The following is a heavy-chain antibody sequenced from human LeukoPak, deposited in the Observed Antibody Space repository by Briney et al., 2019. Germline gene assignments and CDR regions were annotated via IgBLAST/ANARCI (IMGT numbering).Heavy chain of an antibody. CDR2: IIPIFGTA. CDR1: GGTFSSYA. J-gene: IGHJ6*03. D-gene: IGHD4-11*01. CDR3: ARDHPHDYSNYDYYYMDV. V-gene: IGHV1-69*13. Sequence: SVKVSCEASGGTFSSYAISWVRQAPGQGLEWMGGIIPIFGTANYAQKFQGRVTITADESTSTAYMELSSLRSEDTAVYYCARDHPHDYSNYDYYYMDVWGKGTTVTVSS.